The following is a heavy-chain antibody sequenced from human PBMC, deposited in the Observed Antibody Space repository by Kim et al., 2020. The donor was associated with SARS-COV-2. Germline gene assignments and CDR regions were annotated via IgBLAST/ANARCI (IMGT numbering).Heavy chain of an antibody. CDR3: ARAYCSGGSCYLLFDY. D-gene: IGHD2-15*01. CDR2: ISSSSSTI. CDR1: GFTFSSYS. Sequence: GGSLRLSCAASGFTFSSYSMNWVRQAPGKGLEWVSYISSSSSTIYYADSVKGRFTISRDNAKNSLYLQMNSLRDEDTAVYYCARAYCSGGSCYLLFDYWGQGTLVTVSS. J-gene: IGHJ4*02. V-gene: IGHV3-48*02.